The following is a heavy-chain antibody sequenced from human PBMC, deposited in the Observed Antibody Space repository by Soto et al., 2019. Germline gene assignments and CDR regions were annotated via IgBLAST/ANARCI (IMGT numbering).Heavy chain of an antibody. CDR2: VIPIYGTQ. J-gene: IGHJ3*02. Sequence: QVQLVQSGAEVQQPGSSVKVSCKASRGALSSYAITWVRQAPGQGLDWMGRVIPIYGTQNYAQKFQRRLSLTVDASKSTAYLELSGLRSEDTAVYFCASAGSREINRGAFASWGQGTMVTVSS. CDR1: RGALSSYA. CDR3: ASAGSREINRGAFAS. V-gene: IGHV1-69*18.